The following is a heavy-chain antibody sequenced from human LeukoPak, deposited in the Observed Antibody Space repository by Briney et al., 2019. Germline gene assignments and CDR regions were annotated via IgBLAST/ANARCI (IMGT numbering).Heavy chain of an antibody. Sequence: GESLKISCKGSGYRFTSYWIGWVRQMPGEGLEWMGIIYPGDSDTRYSPSFQGQVTISADKSISTAYLQWSSLKASDTAMYYCATYHSGGERGDAFNIWGQGTMVTVSS. V-gene: IGHV5-51*01. CDR3: ATYHSGGERGDAFNI. CDR2: IYPGDSDT. D-gene: IGHD6-19*01. CDR1: GYRFTSYW. J-gene: IGHJ3*02.